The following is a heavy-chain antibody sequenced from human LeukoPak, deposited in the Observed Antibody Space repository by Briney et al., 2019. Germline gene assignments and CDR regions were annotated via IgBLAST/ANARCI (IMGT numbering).Heavy chain of an antibody. CDR3: ASDRDYYDSSGYLFDY. Sequence: GGTLTLSCAASGFTFSSNWMNWVRQAPGKGLERVANIKQDESEKYYVDSVKGRFTISRDNAKNSLYLQMNSLRAEDTAVYYCASDRDYYDSSGYLFDYWGQGTLVSVSS. V-gene: IGHV3-7*01. J-gene: IGHJ4*02. CDR1: GFTFSSNW. D-gene: IGHD3-22*01. CDR2: IKQDESEK.